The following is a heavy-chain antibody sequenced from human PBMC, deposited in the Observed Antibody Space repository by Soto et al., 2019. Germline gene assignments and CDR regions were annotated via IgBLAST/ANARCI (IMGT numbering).Heavy chain of an antibody. D-gene: IGHD2-2*01. CDR1: GYNFISHY. CDR2: INPSGGST. V-gene: IGHV1-46*01. CDR3: ARDYLSSKSSLTDFDY. Sequence: QVLLVQSGAEVTRPGASLKVSCKASGYNFISHYIHWVRQAPGQGLEWMGFINPSGGSTTHAQNLQGRLSMTRDTSPSTVYMDLSGLRSEDAAVYYCARDYLSSKSSLTDFDYWGQGTLVTVSS. J-gene: IGHJ4*02.